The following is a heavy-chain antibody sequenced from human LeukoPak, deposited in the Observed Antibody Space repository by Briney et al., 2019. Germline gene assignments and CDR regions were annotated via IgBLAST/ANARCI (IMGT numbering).Heavy chain of an antibody. CDR2: MNPNSGNT. J-gene: IGHJ3*02. V-gene: IGHV1-8*01. CDR3: ATLTYYYDSSGFTGEGAFDI. D-gene: IGHD3-22*01. Sequence: GASVKVSCKASGYTFTSYDINWVRQATGQGLEWMGWMNPNSGNTGYAQKFQGRVTMTRNTSISTAYMELSSLRSDDTAVYYCATLTYYYDSSGFTGEGAFDIWGQGTMVTVSS. CDR1: GYTFTSYD.